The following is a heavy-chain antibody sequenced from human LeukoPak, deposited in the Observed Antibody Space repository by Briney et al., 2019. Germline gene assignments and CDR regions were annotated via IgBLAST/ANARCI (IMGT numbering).Heavy chain of an antibody. CDR3: ARGGSSASRIDWFDP. V-gene: IGHV4-39*07. CDR1: GGSISSSSYY. D-gene: IGHD2/OR15-2a*01. Sequence: NPSETLSLTCTVSGGSISSSSYYWGWIRQPPGKGLEWIGSIYYSGSTYSNPSLQSRVTISVDKSKNQFSLKVNSVTAADTAVYYCARGGSSASRIDWFDPWGQGTLVTVSS. CDR2: IYYSGST. J-gene: IGHJ5*02.